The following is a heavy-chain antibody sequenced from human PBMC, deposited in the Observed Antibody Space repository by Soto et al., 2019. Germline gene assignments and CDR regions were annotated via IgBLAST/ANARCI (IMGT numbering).Heavy chain of an antibody. CDR3: AREPVAGIWFDP. V-gene: IGHV1-3*01. D-gene: IGHD6-19*01. CDR2: INAGNGNT. J-gene: IGHJ5*02. CDR1: GYTFTTFA. Sequence: ASVKVSCKASGYTFTTFAMHWGRQAPGQRLEWMGWINAGNGNTNYAQKLQGRVTMTTDTSTSTAYMELRSLRSDDTAVYYCAREPVAGIWFDPWGQGTLVTVSS.